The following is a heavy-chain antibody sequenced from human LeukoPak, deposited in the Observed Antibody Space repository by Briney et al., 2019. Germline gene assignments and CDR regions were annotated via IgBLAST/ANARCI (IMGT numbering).Heavy chain of an antibody. Sequence: QPGGTLRLSCAASGFTFSSYGMSWVRQAPGKGLEWVSAISGSGGSTYYADSVKGRFTISRDNSKNTLYLQMNSLRAEDTAVYYCAKWNGDYVWGSYRQFDYWGQGTLVTVSS. J-gene: IGHJ4*02. V-gene: IGHV3-23*01. CDR3: AKWNGDYVWGSYRQFDY. D-gene: IGHD3-16*02. CDR2: ISGSGGST. CDR1: GFTFSSYG.